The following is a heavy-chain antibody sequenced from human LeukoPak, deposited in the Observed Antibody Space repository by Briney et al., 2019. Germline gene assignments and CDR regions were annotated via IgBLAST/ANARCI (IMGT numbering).Heavy chain of an antibody. CDR1: GGSISSYY. CDR2: ISYSGST. CDR3: ARGPKYGDV. Sequence: PSETLSLTCTVSGGSISSYYWSWVRQPPGKGLEWIGYISYSGSTSNNPPLKSRVTISVDTSKNQFSLKMTSVTAADTAVYYCARGPKYGDVWGQGTVVTVSS. V-gene: IGHV4-59*01. D-gene: IGHD2-8*01. J-gene: IGHJ3*01.